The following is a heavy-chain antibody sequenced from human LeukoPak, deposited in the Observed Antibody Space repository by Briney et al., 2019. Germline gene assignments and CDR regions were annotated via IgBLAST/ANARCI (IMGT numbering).Heavy chain of an antibody. CDR1: GSTSSGYQ. J-gene: IGHJ4*02. D-gene: IGHD3-16*01. CDR2: INPKSGAT. Sequence: GSTSSGYQTYRVRQSPGQGLEWMGWINPKSGATDYAQRFQGRVTMTSDTTISTAYMELSRLRSDDTAVHYCAPMALADAYTLGYWGQGTLVTVSS. V-gene: IGHV1-2*02. CDR3: APMALADAYTLGY.